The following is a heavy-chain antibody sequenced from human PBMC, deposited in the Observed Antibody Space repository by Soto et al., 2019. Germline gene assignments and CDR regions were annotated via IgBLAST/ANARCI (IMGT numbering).Heavy chain of an antibody. CDR2: IIPNFGTA. J-gene: IGHJ6*02. CDR3: ARDHNPNYYDSSGYHYYYYGMDV. Sequence: SVKVSCKASGGTFSSYAISWVRQAPGQGLEWMGGIIPNFGTANYAQKFQGRVTMTTDASTSTAYMELRSLRSDDTAVYYCARDHNPNYYDSSGYHYYYYGMDVWGQGTTVTVSS. V-gene: IGHV1-69*05. CDR1: GGTFSSYA. D-gene: IGHD3-22*01.